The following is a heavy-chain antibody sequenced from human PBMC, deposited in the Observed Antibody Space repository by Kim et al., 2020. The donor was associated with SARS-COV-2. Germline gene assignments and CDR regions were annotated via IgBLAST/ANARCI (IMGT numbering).Heavy chain of an antibody. CDR3: ARVGPKGVYYGMDV. V-gene: IGHV3-30*04. D-gene: IGHD3-16*01. Sequence: GGSLRLSCAASGFTFSSYAMHWVRQAPGKGLEWVAVISYDGSNKYYADSVKGRFTISRDNSKNTLYLQMNSLRAEDTAVYYCARVGPKGVYYGMDVWGQGTTVTVSS. CDR1: GFTFSSYA. J-gene: IGHJ6*02. CDR2: ISYDGSNK.